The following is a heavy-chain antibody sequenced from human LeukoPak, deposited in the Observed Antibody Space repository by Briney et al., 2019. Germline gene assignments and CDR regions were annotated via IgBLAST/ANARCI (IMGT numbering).Heavy chain of an antibody. CDR1: GFTFSSYS. CDR2: ISSSSSTI. Sequence: GGSLRLSCAASGFTFSSYSMNWVRQAPGKGLEWVSYISSSSSTIYYADSVKGRFTISRDNAKNSLYLQMNSLRDEDTAVYYCAREGEYYDILTGYYGFDYWGEGTLVTVSS. V-gene: IGHV3-48*02. J-gene: IGHJ4*02. CDR3: AREGEYYDILTGYYGFDY. D-gene: IGHD3-9*01.